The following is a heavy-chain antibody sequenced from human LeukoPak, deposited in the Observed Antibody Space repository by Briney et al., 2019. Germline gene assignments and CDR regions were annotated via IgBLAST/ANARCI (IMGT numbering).Heavy chain of an antibody. Sequence: GGSLRLSCAASGFTFSNYAMSWVRQAPGKGLEWVSGISGRGGSTYYADSVKGRFTISRDNSKNTLYLQMNSLRAEDTAVYYCAKDRGQSSGWYPWGQGTLVTVSS. CDR1: GFTFSNYA. V-gene: IGHV3-23*01. CDR2: ISGRGGST. J-gene: IGHJ5*02. D-gene: IGHD6-19*01. CDR3: AKDRGQSSGWYP.